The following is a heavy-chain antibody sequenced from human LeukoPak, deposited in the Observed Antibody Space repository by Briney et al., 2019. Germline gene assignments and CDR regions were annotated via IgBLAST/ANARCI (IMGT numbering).Heavy chain of an antibody. D-gene: IGHD6-19*01. CDR2: IYYSGST. Sequence: SETLSLTCTVSGGSISSSSYYWGWIRQPPGKGLEWIGSIYYSGSTYYNPSLKSRVTISVDTSKNQFSLKLSSVTAADTAVYYCARVIAVAGKGGLADYWGQRTLVTVSS. V-gene: IGHV4-39*01. CDR3: ARVIAVAGKGGLADY. J-gene: IGHJ4*02. CDR1: GGSISSSSYY.